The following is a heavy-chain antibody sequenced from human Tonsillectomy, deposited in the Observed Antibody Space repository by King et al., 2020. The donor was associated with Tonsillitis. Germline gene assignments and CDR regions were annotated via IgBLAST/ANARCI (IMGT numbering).Heavy chain of an antibody. D-gene: IGHD3-22*01. CDR1: GYSINNGYF. J-gene: IGHJ4*02. Sequence: VQLQESGPGLVKPSETLSLTCSVSGYSINNGYFWGWVRQPPGKGLEWIASMFHSGPSFYNPSLKSRVTISVDTSNNQFSLKMTSVTAADTAVYYCAREREKQWFYWGQGILVTVSS. CDR3: AREREKQWFY. V-gene: IGHV4-38-2*02. CDR2: MFHSGPS.